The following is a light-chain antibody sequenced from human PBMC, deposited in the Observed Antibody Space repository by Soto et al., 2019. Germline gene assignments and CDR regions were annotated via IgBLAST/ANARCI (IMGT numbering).Light chain of an antibody. V-gene: IGKV1D-12*01. Sequence: DIQMTQSPSSVSASVGDRVTIACRASRDISTWLAWYQQNPGKAPKLLIYGASNLQSGVPSRFSGRGSGTDFTLTISSLQPEDFGTYYCQQANSFPFIFAQGTKVDIK. J-gene: IGKJ2*01. CDR3: QQANSFPFI. CDR1: RDISTW. CDR2: GAS.